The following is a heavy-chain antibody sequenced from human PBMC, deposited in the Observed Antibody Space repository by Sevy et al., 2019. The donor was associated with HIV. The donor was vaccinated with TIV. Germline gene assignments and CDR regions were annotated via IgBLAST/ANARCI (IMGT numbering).Heavy chain of an antibody. D-gene: IGHD2-2*01. CDR1: GGSISSYY. CDR2: IYTSGST. J-gene: IGHJ6*03. CDR3: ARLGGSTLYYYYMDV. Sequence: SETLSLTCTVSGGSISSYYWSWIRQPAGKGLEWIGRIYTSGSTNYNPSLKSRVTTSVDTSKNQFSLKLSSVTAADTAVYYCARLGGSTLYYYYMDVWGKGTTVTVSS. V-gene: IGHV4-4*07.